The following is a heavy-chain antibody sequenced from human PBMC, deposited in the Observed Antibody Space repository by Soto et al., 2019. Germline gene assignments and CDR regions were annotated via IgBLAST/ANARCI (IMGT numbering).Heavy chain of an antibody. CDR3: AKDSSYCTHPRCHCLVVVFDS. CDR2: IGYDGSNI. Sequence: QVQLVESGGGVVQPGSSLRLSCAASGFTFRNYVMHGVRQAPGKGLEWVAVIGYDGSNIHYAASVKGRFTISRDNSKNTLYRQMNSLRAEDTAVYYCAKDSSYCTHPRCHCLVVVFDSWGQGSLVTVSS. V-gene: IGHV3-30*18. D-gene: IGHD2-8*01. J-gene: IGHJ4*02. CDR1: GFTFRNYV.